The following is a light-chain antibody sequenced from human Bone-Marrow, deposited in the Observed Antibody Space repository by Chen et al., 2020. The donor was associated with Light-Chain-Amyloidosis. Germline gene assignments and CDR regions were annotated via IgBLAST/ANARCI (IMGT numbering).Light chain of an antibody. Sequence: SYELTQPPSVSVAPGQTARITCTGDDLPTKYAYWYKQKPGQAPVLVIHRDTERASGISERCSGASSGKTATLTISGVQAEDEADYHCQSADSSGTYEVRFGGGTKLTVL. CDR3: QSADSSGTYEVR. V-gene: IGLV3-25*03. CDR1: DLPTKY. CDR2: RDT. J-gene: IGLJ2*01.